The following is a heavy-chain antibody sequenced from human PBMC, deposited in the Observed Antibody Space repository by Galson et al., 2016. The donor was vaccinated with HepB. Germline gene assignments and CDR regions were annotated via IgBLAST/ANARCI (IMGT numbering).Heavy chain of an antibody. Sequence: QSGAEVKKPGESLKISCKGSGYKFTNYWIAWVRQMPGKGLEWMGIIYCGDSDTRYSPSFQGQVTIPADKSINTAYLQWSSLKASDTATYYCAGRGYSTPGDDDYWGQGTLVTVSS. CDR2: IYCGDSDT. J-gene: IGHJ4*02. D-gene: IGHD2/OR15-2a*01. CDR3: AGRGYSTPGDDDY. V-gene: IGHV5-51*01. CDR1: GYKFTNYW.